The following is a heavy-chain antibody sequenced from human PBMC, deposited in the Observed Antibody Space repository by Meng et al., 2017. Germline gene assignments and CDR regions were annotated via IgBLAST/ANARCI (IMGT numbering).Heavy chain of an antibody. CDR2: IWYDGSNK. J-gene: IGHJ4*02. CDR3: AKEQGIEGY. V-gene: IGHV3-33*06. CDR1: GFTFSSYG. Sequence: LSLTCAASGFTFSSYGMHWVRQAPGKGLEWVAVIWYDGSNKYYADSVKGRFTISRDNSKNTLYLQMNSLRAEDTAVYYCAKEQGIEGYWGQGTLVTVSS. D-gene: IGHD6-13*01.